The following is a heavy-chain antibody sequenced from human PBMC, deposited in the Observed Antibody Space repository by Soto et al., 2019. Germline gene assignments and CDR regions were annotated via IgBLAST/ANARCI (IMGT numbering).Heavy chain of an antibody. Sequence: QVQLVESGGGVVQPGRSLRLSCAASGFTFSTYTIHWVRQAPGKGLEWVAVISDDGSNKYYADSVKGRFTISRDNSMNTLYLPLNSLRAEDTAVYYYARDHSTWFDPWGQGTLVTVSS. V-gene: IGHV3-30-3*01. CDR2: ISDDGSNK. J-gene: IGHJ5*02. CDR3: ARDHSTWFDP. CDR1: GFTFSTYT. D-gene: IGHD4-4*01.